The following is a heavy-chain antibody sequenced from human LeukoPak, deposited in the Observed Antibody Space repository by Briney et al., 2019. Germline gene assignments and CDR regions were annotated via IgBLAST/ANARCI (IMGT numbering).Heavy chain of an antibody. CDR1: GGSISSGGYY. V-gene: IGHV4-31*03. CDR2: IYYSGST. Sequence: PSETLSLTCTVSGGSISSGGYYWSWIRQHPGKGLEWIGYIYYSGSTYYNPSLKSRVTISVDTSKNQFPLKLSSVTAADTAVYYCARAGGIAAAYWFDPWGQGTLVTVSS. D-gene: IGHD6-13*01. J-gene: IGHJ5*02. CDR3: ARAGGIAAAYWFDP.